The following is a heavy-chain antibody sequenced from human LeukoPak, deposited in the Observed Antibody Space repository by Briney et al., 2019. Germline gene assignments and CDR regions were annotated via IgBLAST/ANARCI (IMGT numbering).Heavy chain of an antibody. CDR1: GGTFSSYA. D-gene: IGHD3-22*01. J-gene: IGHJ3*02. V-gene: IGHV1-69*05. CDR3: ARDHPTGDYDSSGYYYVGAFDI. Sequence: SVKVSCKASGGTFSSYAISWVRQAPGQGLEWMGGIIPIFGTANYAQKFQGRVTITTDESTSPAYMELSSLRSEDTAVYYCARDHPTGDYDSSGYYYVGAFDIWGQGTMVTVSS. CDR2: IIPIFGTA.